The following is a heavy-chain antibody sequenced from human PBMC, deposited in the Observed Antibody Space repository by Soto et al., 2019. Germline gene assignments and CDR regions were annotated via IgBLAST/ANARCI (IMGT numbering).Heavy chain of an antibody. D-gene: IGHD5-12*01. V-gene: IGHV1-46*01. CDR2: INPSGGST. CDR1: GYTFTSYY. Sequence: GASVKVSCKASGYTFTSYYLHWVRQVRQAPGQAREWMGVINPSGGSTTYAQKFQGRVTMTRDTSTSTVYMELSSLKSEDTAVYYCAREVVATMEMYYSGMDVWGQGTTVTVSS. J-gene: IGHJ6*02. CDR3: AREVVATMEMYYSGMDV.